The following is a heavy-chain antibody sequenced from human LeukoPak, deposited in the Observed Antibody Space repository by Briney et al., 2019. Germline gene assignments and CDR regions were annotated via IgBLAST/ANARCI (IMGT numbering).Heavy chain of an antibody. CDR2: ISYDGSNK. J-gene: IGHJ6*03. D-gene: IGHD1-26*01. V-gene: IGHV3-30*03. CDR1: GFTFSSYS. CDR3: ARGISGSYLISYYYYYMDV. Sequence: GSLRLSCAASGFTFSSYSMNWVRQAPGKGLEWVAVISYDGSNKYYADSVKGRFTISRDNSKNTLYLQMNSLRAEDTAVYYCARGISGSYLISYYYYYMDVWGKGTTVTISS.